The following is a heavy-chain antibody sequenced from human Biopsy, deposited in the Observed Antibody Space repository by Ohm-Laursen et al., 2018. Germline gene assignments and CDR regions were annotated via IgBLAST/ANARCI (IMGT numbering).Heavy chain of an antibody. Sequence: ASVKVSCKASGYSFTSYYMHWVRQAPGQGLEWMGMINPSGSTTSYPQIFQGRVTMTRDTSKSTVYMELSSLRSADTVVYFCARNTGRYGDLYYFDYWGQGTLVTVSS. J-gene: IGHJ4*02. V-gene: IGHV1-46*01. D-gene: IGHD4-17*01. CDR1: GYSFTSYY. CDR3: ARNTGRYGDLYYFDY. CDR2: INPSGSTT.